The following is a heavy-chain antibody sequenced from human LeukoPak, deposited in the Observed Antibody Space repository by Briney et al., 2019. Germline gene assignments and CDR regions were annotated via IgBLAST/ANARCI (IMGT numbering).Heavy chain of an antibody. Sequence: PSETLSLTCTVSGGSISSSSYYWGWIRQPPGKGLEWIGSIYYSGSTYYNPSLKSRVTISVDTSKNQFSLKLSSVTAADTAVYYCAGILAARRYYYYYYMDVWGKGTTVTVSS. CDR1: GGSISSSSYY. D-gene: IGHD6-6*01. J-gene: IGHJ6*03. CDR3: AGILAARRYYYYYYMDV. V-gene: IGHV4-39*07. CDR2: IYYSGST.